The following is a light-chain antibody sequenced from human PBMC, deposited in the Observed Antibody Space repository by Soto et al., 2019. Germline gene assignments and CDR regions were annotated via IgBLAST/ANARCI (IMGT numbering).Light chain of an antibody. CDR3: QQRSNWPIT. J-gene: IGKJ5*01. Sequence: EIVLTQSPATLSLSPGERATLSCRTSQSVSSYFAWDQQKPGRAPRLLIYDASNRATGIPARFIGSGSGTDFTLTISGLEPEDFAVYYCQQRSNWPITFGQGTRLEIK. CDR2: DAS. V-gene: IGKV3-11*01. CDR1: QSVSSY.